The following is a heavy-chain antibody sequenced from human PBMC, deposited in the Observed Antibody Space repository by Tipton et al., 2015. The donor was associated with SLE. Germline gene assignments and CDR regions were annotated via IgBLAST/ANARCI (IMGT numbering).Heavy chain of an antibody. D-gene: IGHD6-19*01. J-gene: IGHJ4*02. V-gene: IGHV4-31*03. CDR1: GGSISSGGYY. CDR2: IYYRGST. CDR3: ARDRGGSVAGPDY. Sequence: TLSLTCTVSGGSISSGGYYWSWIRQHPGKGLEWIGYIYYRGSTYYNPSLKSRVTISADTSKNQFSLKLSSVTAADTAVYYCARDRGGSVAGPDYWGQGTLVTVSS.